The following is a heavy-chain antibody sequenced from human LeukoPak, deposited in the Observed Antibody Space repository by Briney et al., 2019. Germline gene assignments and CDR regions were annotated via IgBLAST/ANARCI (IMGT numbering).Heavy chain of an antibody. Sequence: PGGSLKLSCAASGFTFSGSAMHWVRQASGKGLEWVGRIRSKANSYATAYAASVKGRFTISRDDSKNTAYPQMNSLKTEDTAVYYCTIHSSSHRDYWGQGTLVTVSS. CDR3: TIHSSSHRDY. V-gene: IGHV3-73*01. CDR1: GFTFSGSA. J-gene: IGHJ4*02. D-gene: IGHD6-6*01. CDR2: IRSKANSYAT.